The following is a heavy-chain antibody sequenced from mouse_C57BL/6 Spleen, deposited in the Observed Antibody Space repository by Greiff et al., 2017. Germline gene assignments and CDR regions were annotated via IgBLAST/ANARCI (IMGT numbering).Heavy chain of an antibody. J-gene: IGHJ2*01. D-gene: IGHD2-3*01. Sequence: VQLQQSGAELVKPGASVKISCKASGYAFSSYWMNWVKQRPGKGLEWIGQIYPGDGDTNYNGKFKGKATLTADKSSSTAYMQLSSLTSEDSAVYFCARRHGYYHYFDYWGQGTTLTVSS. CDR1: GYAFSSYW. CDR2: IYPGDGDT. CDR3: ARRHGYYHYFDY. V-gene: IGHV1-80*01.